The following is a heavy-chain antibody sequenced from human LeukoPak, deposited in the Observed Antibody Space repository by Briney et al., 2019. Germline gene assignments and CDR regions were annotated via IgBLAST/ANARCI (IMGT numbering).Heavy chain of an antibody. CDR2: INSDGSST. Sequence: PGGSLRLSCAASGFTFSSHWMHWVRQAPGKGLVWVSRINSDGSSTSYADSVKGRFTISRDNAKNTLYLQMNSLRAGDTAVYYCSRDQYDSGVGGDWGQGTLATVSS. J-gene: IGHJ4*02. V-gene: IGHV3-74*01. CDR3: SRDQYDSGVGGD. D-gene: IGHD3-22*01. CDR1: GFTFSSHW.